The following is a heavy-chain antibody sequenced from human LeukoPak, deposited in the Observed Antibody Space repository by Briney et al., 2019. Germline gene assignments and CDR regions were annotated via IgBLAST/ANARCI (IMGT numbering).Heavy chain of an antibody. J-gene: IGHJ3*02. V-gene: IGHV3-23*01. CDR1: GFTFSSYA. CDR2: ITASSGGT. D-gene: IGHD2-15*01. CDR3: AKKLLPNCSGGSCYHDAFDI. Sequence: TGGSLRLSCAASGFTFSSYAMSWVRQAPGKGLEWVSAITASSGGTYYADSVKGRFTISRDNSKNTLYLQMNSLRAEDTAVYYCAKKLLPNCSGGSCYHDAFDIWGQGTMVTVSS.